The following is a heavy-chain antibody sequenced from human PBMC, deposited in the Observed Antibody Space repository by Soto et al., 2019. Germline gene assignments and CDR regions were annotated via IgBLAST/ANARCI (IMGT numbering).Heavy chain of an antibody. Sequence: SETLSLTCTVSGGSISSCDYYWSWIRQPPGKGLEWIGYIYYSGSTYYNPSLKSRVTISVDTSKNQFSLKLSSVTAADTAVYYCARVITIFGVVIGPYFDYWGQGTLVTVSS. CDR3: ARVITIFGVVIGPYFDY. V-gene: IGHV4-30-4*01. J-gene: IGHJ4*02. CDR2: IYYSGST. D-gene: IGHD3-3*01. CDR1: GGSISSCDYY.